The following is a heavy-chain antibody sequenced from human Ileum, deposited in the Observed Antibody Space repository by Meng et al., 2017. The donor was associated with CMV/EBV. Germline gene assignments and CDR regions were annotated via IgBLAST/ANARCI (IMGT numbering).Heavy chain of an antibody. CDR2: SYYGSQWYN. CDR3: ARKNGYEWYFDF. D-gene: IGHD6-13*01. V-gene: IGHV6-1*01. Sequence: VHVHQSGPEHLKASQLLSPTCSISVDSVSSIGAICNWRSQSPSRGLEGLVKSYYGSQWYNDYTPSVQSRKNVKPDTSRNQFTLHLNSVTPEDTADYYCARKNGYEWYFDFWGHGTLVTVSS. J-gene: IGHJ2*01. CDR1: VDSVSSIGAI.